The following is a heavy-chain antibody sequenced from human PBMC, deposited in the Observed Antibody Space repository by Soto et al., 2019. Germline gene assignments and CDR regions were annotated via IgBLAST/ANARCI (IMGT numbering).Heavy chain of an antibody. CDR1: GYTFTSYA. D-gene: IGHD6-6*01. Sequence: ASVKVSCKASGYTFTSYAMHWGSQAPEQRLEWMGWINAGNGNTKYSQKFQGRVTITRDTSASTAYMELSSLRSEDTAVYYCASGSSSSLHYYYYSGMDVWGQGTTVTVSS. V-gene: IGHV1-3*01. CDR3: ASGSSSSLHYYYYSGMDV. J-gene: IGHJ6*02. CDR2: INAGNGNT.